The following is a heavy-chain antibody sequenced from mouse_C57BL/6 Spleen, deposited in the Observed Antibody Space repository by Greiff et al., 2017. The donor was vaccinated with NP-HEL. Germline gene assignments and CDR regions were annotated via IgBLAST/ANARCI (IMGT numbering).Heavy chain of an antibody. V-gene: IGHV1-69*01. D-gene: IGHD1-1*01. Sequence: QVQLQQPGAELVMPGASVKLSCKASGYTFTSYWMHWVKQRPGHGLEWIGEIDPSDSYTNYNQKFKGKSTLTVDKSSSTAYMQLSSLTSEDSAVYYCAILRYWGQGTTLTVSS. CDR1: GYTFTSYW. CDR2: IDPSDSYT. CDR3: AILRY. J-gene: IGHJ2*01.